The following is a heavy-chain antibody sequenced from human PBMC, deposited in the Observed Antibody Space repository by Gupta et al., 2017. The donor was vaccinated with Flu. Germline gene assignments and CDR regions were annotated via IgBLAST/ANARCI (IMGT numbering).Heavy chain of an antibody. CDR1: GGSISSGGYY. V-gene: IGHV4-31*03. Sequence: QVQLQESGPGLVKPSQTLSLTCTVSGGSISSGGYYWSWIRQHPGKGLEWIGYIYYSGSTYYNPSLKSRVTISVDTSKNQFSLKLSSVTAADTAVYYCARGPYYYDSSGYLHGGGEYFQHWGQGTLVTVSS. D-gene: IGHD3-22*01. CDR2: IYYSGST. CDR3: ARGPYYYDSSGYLHGGGEYFQH. J-gene: IGHJ1*01.